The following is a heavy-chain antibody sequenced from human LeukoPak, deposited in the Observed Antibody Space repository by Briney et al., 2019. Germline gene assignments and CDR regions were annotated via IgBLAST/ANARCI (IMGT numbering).Heavy chain of an antibody. CDR2: IYSGGST. J-gene: IGHJ3*02. V-gene: IGHV3-66*01. CDR3: ARVANYDLWSGRYDAFDI. D-gene: IGHD3-3*01. Sequence: GGSLRLSCAASGFTFSSYSMSWVRQAPGKGLEWVSVIYSGGSTYYADSVKGRFTISRDNSKNTLYLQMNSLRAEDTAVYYCARVANYDLWSGRYDAFDIWGQGTMVTVSS. CDR1: GFTFSSYS.